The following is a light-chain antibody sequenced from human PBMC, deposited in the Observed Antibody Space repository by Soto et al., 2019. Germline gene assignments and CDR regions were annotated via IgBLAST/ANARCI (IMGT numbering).Light chain of an antibody. CDR3: SSYTSGSTVI. Sequence: QSVLTQPASVSGSPGQSITISCTGTSSDVGGYNYVSWYQQHPGKAPKLMIYDVSDRPSGVSNRFSGSKSGNTASLTIAGLQAEDAAYYYCSSYTSGSTVIFGGGTKLTVL. CDR2: DVS. V-gene: IGLV2-14*01. CDR1: SSDVGGYNY. J-gene: IGLJ2*01.